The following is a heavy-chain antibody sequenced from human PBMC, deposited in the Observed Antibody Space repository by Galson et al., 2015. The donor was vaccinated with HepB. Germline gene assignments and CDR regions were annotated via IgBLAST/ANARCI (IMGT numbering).Heavy chain of an antibody. CDR1: GFTFSSYA. J-gene: IGHJ6*02. CDR2: INHSGST. CDR3: ARGRLLHIAVAGTYYYYGMDV. D-gene: IGHD6-19*01. Sequence: LRLSCAASGFTFSSYAMHWVRQAPGKGLEWIGEINHSGSTNYNPSLKSRVTISVDTSKNQFSLKLSSVTAADTAVYYCARGRLLHIAVAGTYYYYGMDVWGQGTTVTVSS. V-gene: IGHV4-34*01.